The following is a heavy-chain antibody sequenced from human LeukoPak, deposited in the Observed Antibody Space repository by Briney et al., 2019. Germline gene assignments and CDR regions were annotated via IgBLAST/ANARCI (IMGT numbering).Heavy chain of an antibody. D-gene: IGHD2-21*02. CDR3: ARSQIGYCGGDCYPNYYFDY. Sequence: GESLKISCKGSGYSFTSYWIGWVRQMPGKGLEWMGIIYPGDSDTRYSPSFQGQVTISADKSISTAYLQWSSLKASDTAMYYCARSQIGYCGGDCYPNYYFDYWGQGTLVTVSS. V-gene: IGHV5-51*01. CDR1: GYSFTSYW. J-gene: IGHJ4*02. CDR2: IYPGDSDT.